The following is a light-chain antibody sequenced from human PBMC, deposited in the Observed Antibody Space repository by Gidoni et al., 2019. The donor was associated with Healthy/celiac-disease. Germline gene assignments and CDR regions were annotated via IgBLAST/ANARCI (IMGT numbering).Light chain of an antibody. CDR2: RNN. V-gene: IGLV1-47*01. J-gene: IGLJ3*02. CDR3: AVWDDSLSGRV. CDR1: SSNSGSNY. Sequence: QSVLTQPPSASGTTGQRVTISCSGSSSNSGSNYVYWYQQLPGTAPKLLIYRNNQRPSGVPDRFSGSKSGTSASLAISGLRSEDEADYYCAVWDDSLSGRVFGGGTKLTVL.